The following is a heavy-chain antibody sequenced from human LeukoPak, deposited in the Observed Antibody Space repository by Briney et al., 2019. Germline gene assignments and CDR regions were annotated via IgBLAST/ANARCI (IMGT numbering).Heavy chain of an antibody. V-gene: IGHV3-73*01. CDR3: AREEASYYYDSSGYYNFDY. Sequence: PGGSLRLSCAASGFSFSDSAMDWVRQASGKGLEWVGRIRSKANSSATTNAASVKGRFTISRDDSTNTVYLQMNSLRAEDTAVYYCAREEASYYYDSSGYYNFDYWGQGTLVTVSS. D-gene: IGHD3-22*01. CDR1: GFSFSDSA. J-gene: IGHJ4*02. CDR2: IRSKANSSAT.